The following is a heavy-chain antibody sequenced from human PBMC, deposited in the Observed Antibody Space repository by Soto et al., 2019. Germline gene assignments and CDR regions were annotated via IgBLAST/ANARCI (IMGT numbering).Heavy chain of an antibody. CDR3: GRCPIDHNWFDP. CDR2: IYDTGST. CDR1: GSDITTYY. J-gene: IGHJ5*02. V-gene: IGHV4-59*01. D-gene: IGHD3-9*01. Sequence: SETLSLTCSVSGSDITTYYWSWLRQSPGKGLEWIGHIYDTGSTSYNPSLKSRVTISVDTSKKQFSLRLSAVTAADTAVYYCGRCPIDHNWFDPWGQGTMVAVSS.